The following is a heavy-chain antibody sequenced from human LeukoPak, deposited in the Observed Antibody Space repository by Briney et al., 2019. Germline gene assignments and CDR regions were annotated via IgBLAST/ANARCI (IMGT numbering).Heavy chain of an antibody. CDR2: IIPILGIA. D-gene: IGHD2/OR15-2a*01. CDR3: ATRGEGVTYFY. Sequence: GASVKVSCKASGGTFSSYTMSWVRQAPGQGLEWMGRIIPILGIANYAQKFQGRVTITADKSTSTAYMELSSLRSEDTAVYYCATRGEGVTYFYWGQGTLVTVSS. CDR1: GGTFSSYT. J-gene: IGHJ4*02. V-gene: IGHV1-69*02.